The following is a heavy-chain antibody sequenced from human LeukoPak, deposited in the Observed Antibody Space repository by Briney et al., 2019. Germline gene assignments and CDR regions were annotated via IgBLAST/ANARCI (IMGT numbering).Heavy chain of an antibody. V-gene: IGHV3-7*01. D-gene: IGHD4-17*01. CDR3: ARANDYGDYGRGDY. Sequence: GGSLRLSCVASGFIFNTFWMTWVRQTPGKGLEWVACIKPDGGEKFYVDSVKGRFTISRDNAKNSLYLQMNSLRAEDTAVYYCARANDYGDYGRGDYWGQGTLVTVSS. J-gene: IGHJ4*02. CDR1: GFIFNTFW. CDR2: IKPDGGEK.